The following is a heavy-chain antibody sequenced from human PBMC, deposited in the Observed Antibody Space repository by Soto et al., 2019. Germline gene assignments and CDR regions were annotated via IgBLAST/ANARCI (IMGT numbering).Heavy chain of an antibody. CDR2: ISYDGSNK. Sequence: GGSLRLSCAASGFTFSSYAMHWVRQAPGKGLEWVAVISYDGSNKYYADSVKGRFTISRDNSKNTLYLQMNSLRAEDTAVYYCAREDNLGYCSGGSCYARGAFDIWGQGTMVTVSS. CDR1: GFTFSSYA. CDR3: AREDNLGYCSGGSCYARGAFDI. V-gene: IGHV3-30-3*01. J-gene: IGHJ3*02. D-gene: IGHD2-15*01.